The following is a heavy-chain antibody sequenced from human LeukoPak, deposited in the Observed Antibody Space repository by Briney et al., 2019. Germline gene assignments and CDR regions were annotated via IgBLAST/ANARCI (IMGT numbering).Heavy chain of an antibody. D-gene: IGHD2-21*02. CDR2: ISTDKADT. CDR1: GYTFTKYG. J-gene: IGHJ2*01. V-gene: IGHV1-18*01. CDR3: VRDRASDFSVKGHYFFDL. Sequence: ASVKVSCKASGYTFTKYGLTWVRQAPGQGLEWMGWISTDKADTYYAQNYQGRVTMTIDTSTSTAYMELRSLTSDDTAVYYCVRDRASDFSVKGHYFFDLWGRGPLVTGSS.